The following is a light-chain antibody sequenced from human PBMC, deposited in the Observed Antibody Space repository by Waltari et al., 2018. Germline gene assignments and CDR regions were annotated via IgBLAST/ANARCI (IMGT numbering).Light chain of an antibody. Sequence: SYVLTQPPSVSVAQGKTAMITWGADKIGDRTVHWYQQRPGQAPVLVVVDDSDRPSGIPERFSGSNSGDTATLTISRVEAGDEAAYSCQVWDDSSDHVVFGGGTKLTVL. CDR3: QVWDDSSDHVV. J-gene: IGLJ2*01. CDR2: DDS. V-gene: IGLV3-21*03. CDR1: KIGDRT.